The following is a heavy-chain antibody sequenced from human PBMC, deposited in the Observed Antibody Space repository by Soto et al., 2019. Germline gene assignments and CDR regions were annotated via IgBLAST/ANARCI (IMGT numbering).Heavy chain of an antibody. J-gene: IGHJ4*02. Sequence: QVQLQQWGAGLLKPSETLSLTCAVYGGSFSAYYCSWIRQPPGKGLEWIGEINHSGSTNYNPSLKSRVTISVDRSKNQFSLKLSSVTAADTAAYYCARGVGYAGVDYWGQGTLVTVSS. D-gene: IGHD5-12*01. CDR3: ARGVGYAGVDY. CDR1: GGSFSAYY. CDR2: INHSGST. V-gene: IGHV4-34*01.